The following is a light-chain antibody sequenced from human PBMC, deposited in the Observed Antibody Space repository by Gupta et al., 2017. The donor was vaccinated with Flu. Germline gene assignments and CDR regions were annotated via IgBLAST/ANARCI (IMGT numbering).Light chain of an antibody. J-gene: IGKJ2*01. CDR3: QHYDNWLTYS. V-gene: IGKV3D-15*01. CDR2: DVS. Sequence: DIVMTQSPGTLSMSPGERATLSCRDSRNVQNKLAWYQQRPGQAPRLLIYDVSTRVTGIPARFSGSGSGTEFTLTISSLQSEDFAVYYCQHYDNWLTYSFGQGTKLEIK. CDR1: RNVQNK.